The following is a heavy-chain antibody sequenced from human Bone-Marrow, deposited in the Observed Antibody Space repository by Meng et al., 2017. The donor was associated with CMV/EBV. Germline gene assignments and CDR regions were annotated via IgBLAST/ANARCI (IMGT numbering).Heavy chain of an antibody. J-gene: IGHJ5*02. CDR2: IYYNGST. D-gene: IGHD2-21*01. V-gene: IGHV4-39*07. Sequence: SEPLSLTCTVSGASIRSSSYYWGWIRQPPGKGPEWIGSIYYNGSTYYNPSLKSRVTISVDTSKNQFSLKLRSVTAADTAVYYCVRDRCSAACCYLVHVGTWFDPWGQGTLVTVSS. CDR3: VRDRCSAACCYLVHVGTWFDP. CDR1: GASIRSSSYY.